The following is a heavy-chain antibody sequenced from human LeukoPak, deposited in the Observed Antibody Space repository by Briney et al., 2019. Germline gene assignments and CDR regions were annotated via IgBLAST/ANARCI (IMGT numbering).Heavy chain of an antibody. Sequence: GGSLRLSCAASGFTFSTYWMHWVRQAPGKRLVWVSRINSDGSTTHYADSVKGRFTISRDNAKNTLYLQMNSLRAEDTAVYYCARNFDYGDHLWGQGTLVTVSS. J-gene: IGHJ5*02. CDR3: ARNFDYGDHL. CDR1: GFTFSTYW. D-gene: IGHD4-17*01. CDR2: INSDGSTT. V-gene: IGHV3-74*01.